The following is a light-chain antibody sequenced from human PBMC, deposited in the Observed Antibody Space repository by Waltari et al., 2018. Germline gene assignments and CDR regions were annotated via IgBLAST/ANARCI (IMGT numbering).Light chain of an antibody. Sequence: DIVLTQSPVTLSLSPGERATLSCRSSQTVSSSYLAWYQHKPGQAPRLLIYSTSSRATGIPDRFSGSGSGTDFTLTISRLEPEDFAMYYCQQFGDSPPSWTFGQGTKVEIK. V-gene: IGKV3-20*01. J-gene: IGKJ1*01. CDR1: QTVSSSY. CDR2: STS. CDR3: QQFGDSPPSWT.